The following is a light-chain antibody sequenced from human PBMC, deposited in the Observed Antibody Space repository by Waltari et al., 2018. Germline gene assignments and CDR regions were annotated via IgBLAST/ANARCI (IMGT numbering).Light chain of an antibody. CDR3: SSYTSTWV. V-gene: IGLV2-14*01. CDR2: DAS. CDR1: SSDFAVFNY. J-gene: IGLJ3*02. Sequence: QSALTPSASVSGSPGQSITISCPGTSSDFAVFNYVSWYQQHPGKAPHLMIYDASKRPSGVSNLFSGSKSGNTASLTIAGLQAEDEADYYCSSYTSTWVFGGGTKLTVL.